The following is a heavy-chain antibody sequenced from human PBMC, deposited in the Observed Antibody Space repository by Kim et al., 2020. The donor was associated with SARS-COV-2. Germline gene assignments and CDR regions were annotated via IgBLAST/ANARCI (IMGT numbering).Heavy chain of an antibody. CDR2: IYSGGST. J-gene: IGHJ3*02. CDR1: GFTVSSNY. Sequence: GGSLRLSCAASGFTVSSNYMSWVRQAPGKGLEWVSVIYSGGSTYYADSVKGRFTISRDNSKNTLYLQMNSLRAEDTAVYYCARGLRYCSGGSCYSVGAFDIWGQGTMVTVSS. D-gene: IGHD2-15*01. CDR3: ARGLRYCSGGSCYSVGAFDI. V-gene: IGHV3-53*01.